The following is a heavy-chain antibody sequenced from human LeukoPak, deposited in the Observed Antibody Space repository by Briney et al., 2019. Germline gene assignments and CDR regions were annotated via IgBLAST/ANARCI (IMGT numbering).Heavy chain of an antibody. CDR3: AAYVLRYFDWLFPIDY. CDR1: GDSISSSSYF. V-gene: IGHV4-39*01. Sequence: SETLSLTCTVSGDSISSSSYFGGWVRQPPGRGLEWHEGIYYSGSTYYNPSLKSRVTISVDTSKNQFSLKLSSVTAADTAVYYCAAYVLRYFDWLFPIDYWGQGTLVTVSS. D-gene: IGHD3-9*01. CDR2: IYYSGST. J-gene: IGHJ4*02.